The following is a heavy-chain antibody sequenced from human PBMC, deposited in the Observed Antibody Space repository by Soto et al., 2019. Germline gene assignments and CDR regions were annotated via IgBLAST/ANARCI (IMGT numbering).Heavy chain of an antibody. CDR1: GGSFSGYY. CDR3: ARDPSISNFDY. V-gene: IGHV4-34*01. Sequence: QVQLQQWGAGLLKPSETLSLTCAVYGGSFSGYYWSWIRQPPGKGLEWIGEINHSGSTNYNPSLKSRVTISVDTSKNQFSLKLSSVTAADTAVYYCARDPSISNFDYWGQGTLVTVSS. D-gene: IGHD6-6*01. CDR2: INHSGST. J-gene: IGHJ4*02.